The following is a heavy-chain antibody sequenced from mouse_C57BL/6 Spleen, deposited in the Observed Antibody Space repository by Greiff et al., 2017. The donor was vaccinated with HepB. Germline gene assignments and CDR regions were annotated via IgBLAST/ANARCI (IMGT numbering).Heavy chain of an antibody. J-gene: IGHJ4*01. CDR1: GFTFSDYG. Sequence: VQLKESGGGLVKPGGSLKLSCAASGFTFSDYGMHWVRQAPEKGLEWVAYISSGSSTIYYADTVKGRFTISRDNAKNTLFLQMTSLRSEDTAMYYCARGRDYDDGMDYWGQGTSVTVSS. D-gene: IGHD2-4*01. V-gene: IGHV5-17*01. CDR3: ARGRDYDDGMDY. CDR2: ISSGSSTI.